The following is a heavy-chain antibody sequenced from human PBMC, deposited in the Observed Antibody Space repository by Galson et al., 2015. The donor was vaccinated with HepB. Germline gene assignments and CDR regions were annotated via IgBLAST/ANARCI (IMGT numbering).Heavy chain of an antibody. D-gene: IGHD3-22*01. CDR1: GYTFTGYY. J-gene: IGHJ4*02. CDR3: ARVNYYDSSGYYQYYFDY. CDR2: INPNSGGT. V-gene: IGHV1-2*02. Sequence: SVKVSCKASGYTFTGYYMHWVRQAPGQGLEWMGWINPNSGGTNYAQKFQGRVTMTRDTSISTAYMGLSRLRSDDTAVYYCARVNYYDSSGYYQYYFDYWGQGTLVTVSS.